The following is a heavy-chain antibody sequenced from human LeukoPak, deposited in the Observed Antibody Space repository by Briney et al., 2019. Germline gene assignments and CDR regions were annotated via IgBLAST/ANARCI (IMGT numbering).Heavy chain of an antibody. Sequence: AGGSLRLSCAASGFTFSSYSMNWVRQAPGKGLEWVSSISSSSSYIYYADSVKGRFTISRDNAKNSLYLQMNSLRAEDTAVYYCARGSIAALIENWFDPWGQGTLVTVSS. CDR3: ARGSIAALIENWFDP. CDR2: ISSSSSYI. V-gene: IGHV3-21*01. J-gene: IGHJ5*02. D-gene: IGHD6-6*01. CDR1: GFTFSSYS.